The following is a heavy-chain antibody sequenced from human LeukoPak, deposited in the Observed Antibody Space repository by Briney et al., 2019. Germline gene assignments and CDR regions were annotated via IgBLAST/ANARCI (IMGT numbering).Heavy chain of an antibody. D-gene: IGHD6-6*01. CDR3: ARDREAARYDY. J-gene: IGHJ4*02. Sequence: GGSLRLSCAASGFTFSSYWMSWVRQAPGKGLEWVANIKQDGSEKYYVDSVKGRFTISRDNSKNTLYLQMNSLRAEDTAVYYCARDREAARYDYWGQGTLVTVSS. V-gene: IGHV3-7*01. CDR1: GFTFSSYW. CDR2: IKQDGSEK.